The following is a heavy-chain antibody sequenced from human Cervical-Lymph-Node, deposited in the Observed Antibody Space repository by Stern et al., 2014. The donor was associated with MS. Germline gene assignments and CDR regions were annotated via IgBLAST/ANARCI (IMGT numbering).Heavy chain of an antibody. J-gene: IGHJ4*02. Sequence: VQLVESGTEVKKPGASVLVSCKASGYTFTTYGITWVRQAPGQGLEWMGWISAGRGNPKYAKKFQDRVTMTRDTTTGTAYMEVRSLRSEDTAVYYCARDKMHAFDYWGQGTQVTVPS. CDR2: ISAGRGNP. D-gene: IGHD2-8*01. CDR1: GYTFTTYG. CDR3: ARDKMHAFDY. V-gene: IGHV1-18*01.